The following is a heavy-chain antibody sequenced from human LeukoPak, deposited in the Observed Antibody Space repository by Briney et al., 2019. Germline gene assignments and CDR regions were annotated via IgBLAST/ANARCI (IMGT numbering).Heavy chain of an antibody. CDR2: IYYSGST. V-gene: IGHV4-39*07. Sequence: SETLSLTCTVSGGSISSSSYYWGWIRQPPGKGLEWIGSIYYSGSTYYNPSLKSRVTISVDTSKNQFSLKLSSVTAADTAVYYCARGYWEFTMVRGVPFDYWGQGTLVTVSS. CDR1: GGSISSSSYY. CDR3: ARGYWEFTMVRGVPFDY. J-gene: IGHJ4*02. D-gene: IGHD3-10*01.